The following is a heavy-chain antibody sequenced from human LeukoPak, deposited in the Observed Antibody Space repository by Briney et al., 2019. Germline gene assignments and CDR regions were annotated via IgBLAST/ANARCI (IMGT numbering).Heavy chain of an antibody. CDR3: AKDLRTIAVAGRGRGYYFDY. J-gene: IGHJ4*02. V-gene: IGHV3-23*01. CDR1: GFTFSSYA. D-gene: IGHD6-19*01. CDR2: ISGSGGST. Sequence: GGSLRLSCAASGFTFSSYAMSWVRQAPGKGLEWVSAISGSGGSTYYADSVKGRFTISRDNSKNTLYLQTNSLRAEDTAVYYCAKDLRTIAVAGRGRGYYFDYWGQGTLVTVSS.